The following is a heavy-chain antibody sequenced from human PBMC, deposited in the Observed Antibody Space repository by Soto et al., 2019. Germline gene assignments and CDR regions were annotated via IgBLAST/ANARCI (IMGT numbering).Heavy chain of an antibody. J-gene: IGHJ6*02. V-gene: IGHV4-34*01. CDR1: GGSFSGYY. D-gene: IGHD3-9*01. CDR3: ARGRLFLPGYHRDMIYGWHV. CDR2: INHSGST. Sequence: ASETLSLSCDVYGGSFSGYYWSWIRQPPGKGLEWIGEINHSGSTNYNPPLKSRVTISVDTSKNQFSLKLSSVTAADTAVYYCARGRLFLPGYHRDMIYGWHVRGQGTSGT.